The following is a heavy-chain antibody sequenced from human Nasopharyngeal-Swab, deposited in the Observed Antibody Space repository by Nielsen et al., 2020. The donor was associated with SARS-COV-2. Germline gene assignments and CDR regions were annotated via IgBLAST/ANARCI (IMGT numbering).Heavy chain of an antibody. Sequence: WIRQPPGKGPEWIGYIYYSGSTNYSPSLKNRVTISVDTSKNQFSLKLSSVTAADTAVYYCAGAVAGTGWDYWGQGTLVTVSS. CDR3: AGAVAGTGWDY. CDR2: IYYSGST. J-gene: IGHJ4*02. D-gene: IGHD6-19*01. V-gene: IGHV4-59*01.